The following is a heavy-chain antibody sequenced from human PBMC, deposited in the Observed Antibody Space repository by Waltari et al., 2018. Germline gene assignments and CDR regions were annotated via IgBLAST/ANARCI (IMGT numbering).Heavy chain of an antibody. CDR1: GGTFSSYA. V-gene: IGHV1-69*01. J-gene: IGHJ3*02. CDR3: ARDYYDSSGYYSGVAFDI. CDR2: IIPIFGTA. D-gene: IGHD3-22*01. Sequence: QVQLVQSGAEVKKPGSSVKVSCKASGGTFSSYAISWVRQATGQGLEWMGGIIPIFGTANYAQKFQGRVTITADESTSTAYMELSSLRSEDTAVYYCARDYYDSSGYYSGVAFDIWGQGTMVTVSS.